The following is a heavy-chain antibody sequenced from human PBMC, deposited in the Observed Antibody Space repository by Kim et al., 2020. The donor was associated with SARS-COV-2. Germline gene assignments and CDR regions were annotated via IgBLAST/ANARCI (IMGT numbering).Heavy chain of an antibody. CDR1: GFTFSSCA. CDR3: ARDPCSRSRGHTYSDYGVDV. V-gene: IGHV3-30-3*01. Sequence: GGSLRLSCAASGFTFSSCAIHWVRQAPGKGLEWVAAISYDGSNTNYADSVKGRFTISRDNSKNTLYLQMNSLRAEDTALYYCARDPCSRSRGHTYSDYGVDVWCHGTTVTVSS. J-gene: IGHJ6*02. D-gene: IGHD3-10*01. CDR2: ISYDGSNT.